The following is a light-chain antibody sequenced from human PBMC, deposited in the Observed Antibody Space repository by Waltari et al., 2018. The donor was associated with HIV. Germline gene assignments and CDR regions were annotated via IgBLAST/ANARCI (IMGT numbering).Light chain of an antibody. V-gene: IGKV1-39*01. J-gene: IGKJ3*01. CDR3: QQSYTIPRT. Sequence: DIQMTQSPASLSASVGDRVTITCRASQSVRNYLNWYQQKPGEAPKLLIYAAASLPSWVPSRFSGSGSGSDFTLTISSLQPEDFATYYCQQSYTIPRTFGPGTKVDI. CDR1: QSVRNY. CDR2: AAA.